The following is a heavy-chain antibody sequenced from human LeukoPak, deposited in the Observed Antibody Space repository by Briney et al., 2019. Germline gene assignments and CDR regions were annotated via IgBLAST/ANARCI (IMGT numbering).Heavy chain of an antibody. D-gene: IGHD1/OR15-1a*01. V-gene: IGHV4-61*02. J-gene: IGHJ3*02. CDR3: ARGTRLSRGDAFDI. CDR1: GGSISSGGCY. CDR2: IYTSGST. Sequence: SETLSLTCTVSGGSISSGGCYWSWIRQPAGKGLEWIGRIYTSGSTNYNPSLKSRVTISVDTSKNQFSLKLSSVTAADTAVYYCARGTRLSRGDAFDIWGQGTMVTVSS.